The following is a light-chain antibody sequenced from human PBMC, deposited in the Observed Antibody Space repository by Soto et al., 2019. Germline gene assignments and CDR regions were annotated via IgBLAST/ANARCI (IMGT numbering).Light chain of an antibody. CDR3: QQYNTYPWT. CDR1: QGITNY. Sequence: VRLTQSPSFLSAAVGDRVTITCRSSQGITNYLAWYQQKPGKAPKLLIYTASTLQSGVPSRFSGSGAGAEFTLTITGLQPEDFATYFCQQYNTYPWTFGQGTKVDI. J-gene: IGKJ1*01. V-gene: IGKV1-9*01. CDR2: TAS.